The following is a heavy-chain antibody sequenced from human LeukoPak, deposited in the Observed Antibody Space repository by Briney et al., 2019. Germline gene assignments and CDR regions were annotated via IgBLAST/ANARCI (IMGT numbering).Heavy chain of an antibody. CDR3: ARDKILWFRELLGY. V-gene: IGHV1-2*02. CDR1: GYTFTGYY. D-gene: IGHD3-10*01. CDR2: ISPNSGGT. Sequence: ASVKVSCKASGYTFTGYYMHWVRQAPGQGLEWMGWISPNSGGTNYAQKFQGRVTMTRDTSISTAYMELSRLRSDDTAVYYCARDKILWFRELLGYWGQGTLATVSS. J-gene: IGHJ4*02.